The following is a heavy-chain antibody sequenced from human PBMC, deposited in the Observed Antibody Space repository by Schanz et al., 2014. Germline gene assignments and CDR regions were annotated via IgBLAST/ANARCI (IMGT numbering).Heavy chain of an antibody. CDR1: GGSISSGTYY. CDR2: IYTSGST. V-gene: IGHV4-61*02. Sequence: QVQLQESGPGLVKPSQTLSLTCTVSGGSISSGTYYWSWLRQPAGKGLEWIGRIYTSGSTNYNPSLKSRVTISLATPKSQFSLRLSAVAAADTAVYYCAREPLSGYNWFDPWGQGSLVTVSS. CDR3: AREPLSGYNWFDP. D-gene: IGHD6-25*01. J-gene: IGHJ5*02.